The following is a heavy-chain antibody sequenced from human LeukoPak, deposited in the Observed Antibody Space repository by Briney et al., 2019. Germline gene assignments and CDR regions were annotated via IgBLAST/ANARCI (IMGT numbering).Heavy chain of an antibody. D-gene: IGHD1-26*01. V-gene: IGHV1-69*13. CDR2: IIPKFGTA. CDR3: ARRRIGQLFYCMDV. CDR1: GDTFSTCA. J-gene: IGHJ6*03. Sequence: SVTVSCKASGDTFSTCAITWVRQAPGQGLQWVGEIIPKFGTANFAQKLEGRVTITADESTTTAYMELHSLRYEDTAIYYCARRRIGQLFYCMDVWGKGTTVTVSS.